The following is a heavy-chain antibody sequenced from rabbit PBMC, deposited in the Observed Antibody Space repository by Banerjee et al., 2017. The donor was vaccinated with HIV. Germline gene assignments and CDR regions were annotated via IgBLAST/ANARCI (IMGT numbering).Heavy chain of an antibody. Sequence: QQQLEESGGDLVTPGASLTLTCTASGFDFSSNAMCWVRQAPGKGLEWIACIAAGSDSAYYATWAKGRFTISKTSSPTVTLQMTSLTAADTATYFCARAGSNYATGAFDPWGQGTLVTVS. J-gene: IGHJ2*01. D-gene: IGHD8-1*01. V-gene: IGHV1S45*01. CDR2: IAAGSDSA. CDR1: GFDFSSNA. CDR3: ARAGSNYATGAFDP.